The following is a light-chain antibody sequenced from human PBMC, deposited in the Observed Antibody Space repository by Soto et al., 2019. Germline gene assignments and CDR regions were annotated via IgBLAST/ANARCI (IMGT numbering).Light chain of an antibody. CDR1: QRITSEY. V-gene: IGKV3-20*01. CDR2: GAS. Sequence: EIVLTQSPGILSLSPGERATLSCRASQRITSEYVAWFQQKPGQAPRLLIYGASHRASGIPDKFSGGGSGTDFTLTISRLEPEDFAVYFCQQYDSSPWTFGQGTKVEIK. J-gene: IGKJ1*01. CDR3: QQYDSSPWT.